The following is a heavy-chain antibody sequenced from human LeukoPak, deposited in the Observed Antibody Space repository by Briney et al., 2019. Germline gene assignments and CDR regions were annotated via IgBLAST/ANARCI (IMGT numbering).Heavy chain of an antibody. D-gene: IGHD3-3*01. V-gene: IGHV3-7*01. J-gene: IGHJ4*02. CDR2: IKQDGSEE. CDR1: GVNFSSYW. Sequence: PGGSLRLSCAVSGVNFSSYWMSWVRQAPGKGLEWVANIKQDGSEEYYVDSVKGRFTISTDNAKNSLYLQMNSLRAEDTAVYYCARDAYYDFWSGCPRYFDYWGQGTLVTVSS. CDR3: ARDAYYDFWSGCPRYFDY.